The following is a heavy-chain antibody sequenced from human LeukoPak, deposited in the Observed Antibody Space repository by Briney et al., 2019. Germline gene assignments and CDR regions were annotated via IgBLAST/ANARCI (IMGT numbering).Heavy chain of an antibody. CDR2: IIPIFGTA. CDR1: GGTFSSYA. J-gene: IGHJ4*02. D-gene: IGHD1-7*01. CDR3: ITYNWNYAVGKDY. V-gene: IGHV1-69*13. Sequence: SVKVSCKASGGTFSSYAVSWVRQAPGQGLEWMGGIIPIFGTANYAQKFQGRVTITADESTSTAYMELSSLRSEDTAVYYCITYNWNYAVGKDYWGQGTLVTVSS.